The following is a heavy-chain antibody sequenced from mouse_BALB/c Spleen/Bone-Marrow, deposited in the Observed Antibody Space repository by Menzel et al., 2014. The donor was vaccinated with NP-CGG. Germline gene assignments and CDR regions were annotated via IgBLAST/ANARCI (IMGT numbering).Heavy chain of an antibody. V-gene: IGHV1-9*01. D-gene: IGHD1-1*01. J-gene: IGHJ4*01. Sequence: VQLQQSGAELMKPGASVKISCKATGYTFSSYWIEWVKQRPGHGLEWIGEILPGRGSTNYNEKFKGKATFTSDTSSNAAHMQLSSLTSEDSAVYYCARWDTTARDYWGQGTSVTVSS. CDR1: GYTFSSYW. CDR3: ARWDTTARDY. CDR2: ILPGRGST.